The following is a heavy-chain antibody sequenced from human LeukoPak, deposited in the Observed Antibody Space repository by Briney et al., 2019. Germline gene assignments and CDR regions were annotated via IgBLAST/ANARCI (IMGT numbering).Heavy chain of an antibody. CDR2: INHSGST. CDR1: GGSFSGYY. D-gene: IGHD6-19*01. V-gene: IGHV4-34*01. Sequence: SETLSLTCAVYGGSFSGYYWNWIRQSPGKGLEWIGEINHSGSTNYNSSLKSRVTISVDTSKNQFSLKLSSVTAADTTVYYCARGFGSGWSTLFDYWGQGTLVTVSS. J-gene: IGHJ4*02. CDR3: ARGFGSGWSTLFDY.